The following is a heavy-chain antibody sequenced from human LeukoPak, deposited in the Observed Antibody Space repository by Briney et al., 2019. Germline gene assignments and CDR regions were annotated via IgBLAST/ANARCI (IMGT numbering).Heavy chain of an antibody. CDR1: NGSFGDYY. D-gene: IGHD2-2*01. J-gene: IGHJ4*02. V-gene: IGHV4-34*01. CDR3: ARGLGQLDS. CDR2: VNLRGST. Sequence: SETLSLTCALFNGSFGDYYWGWIRQPPGKGLEWIGEVNLRGSTYYNPSLKSRVTISVDTSKNQFSLNLTSVTAADTAIFYCARGLGQLDSWGQGTLVTVSS.